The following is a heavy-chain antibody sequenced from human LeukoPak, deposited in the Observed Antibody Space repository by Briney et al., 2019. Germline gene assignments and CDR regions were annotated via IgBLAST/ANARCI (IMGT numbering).Heavy chain of an antibody. CDR3: AKDQNGPIDY. Sequence: GRSLRLSCAASGFTFSSYGMHWVRQAPGKGLEWVAVISYDGSNKYYADSVKGRFTISRDNSKNTLYLQMNSLRAEDTAVYYCAKDQNGPIDYWGQGTLVTVS. CDR1: GFTFSSYG. V-gene: IGHV3-30*18. CDR2: ISYDGSNK. J-gene: IGHJ4*02.